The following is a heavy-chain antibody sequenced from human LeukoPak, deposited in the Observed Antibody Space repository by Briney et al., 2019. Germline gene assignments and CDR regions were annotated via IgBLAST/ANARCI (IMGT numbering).Heavy chain of an antibody. V-gene: IGHV3-23*01. D-gene: IGHD5-24*01. CDR3: AKEFIAGDGHVDCDS. CDR2: ITSSGATT. J-gene: IGHJ4*02. CDR1: GFTISTYA. Sequence: SGGSLRLSCAASGFTISTYAMTWVRQAPGKGLEWVSSITSSGATTYYADSVKGRFTISRGISKHTLYLQMNSLTAEDSAVYYCAKEFIAGDGHVDCDSWGQGTLVTVSS.